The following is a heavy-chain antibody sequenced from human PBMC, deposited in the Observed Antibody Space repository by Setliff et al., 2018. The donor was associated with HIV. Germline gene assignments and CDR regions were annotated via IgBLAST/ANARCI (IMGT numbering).Heavy chain of an antibody. CDR2: IDPNSGDT. Sequence: ASVKVSCKASGYTFTGYYLHWVRQAPGQGLEWMGWIDPNSGDTNYEQKFQGRVSMTRDTSISTVYMELSSLGSDDTAVYYCARAAGYSSSWHRYAFEIWGQGTMVTVSS. V-gene: IGHV1-2*02. D-gene: IGHD6-13*01. CDR3: ARAAGYSSSWHRYAFEI. J-gene: IGHJ3*02. CDR1: GYTFTGYY.